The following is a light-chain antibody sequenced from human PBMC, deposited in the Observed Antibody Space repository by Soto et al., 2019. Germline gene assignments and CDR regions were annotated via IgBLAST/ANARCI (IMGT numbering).Light chain of an antibody. CDR3: QTWATGPWV. CDR1: SGHISYA. Sequence: QSVLTQSPSASASLGASVKLTCTRSSGHISYAIAWHQQQPEKGHRHLMKLYSDGRHSKGDVIPDRFSGSSSGAERYLTISSLQSEDEDYYYCQTWATGPWVFGGGTKVTVL. V-gene: IGLV4-69*01. J-gene: IGLJ3*02. CDR2: LYSDGRH.